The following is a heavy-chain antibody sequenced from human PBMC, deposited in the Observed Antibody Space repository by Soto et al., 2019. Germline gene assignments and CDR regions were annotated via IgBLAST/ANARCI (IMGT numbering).Heavy chain of an antibody. CDR2: ISGSGGST. Sequence: GGSLRLSCAASGFTFSSYAMSWVRQAPGKGLEWVSAISGSGGSTYYADSVKGRFTISRDNSKNTLYLQMNSLRAEDTAVYYCAKDYAPFDFWSGYWDYWGQGTLVTVSS. J-gene: IGHJ4*02. D-gene: IGHD3-3*01. CDR1: GFTFSSYA. CDR3: AKDYAPFDFWSGYWDY. V-gene: IGHV3-23*01.